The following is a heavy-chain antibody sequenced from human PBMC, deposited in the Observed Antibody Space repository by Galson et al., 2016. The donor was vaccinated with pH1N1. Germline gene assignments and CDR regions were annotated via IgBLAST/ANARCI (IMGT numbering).Heavy chain of an antibody. Sequence: SLRLSCAASGFNFDTYAMHWVRQTPGKGLEWVAFISYNGHDQSYAASLKGRFTISRDNSKNTLYLQINSLRAEDTALYYCAREDWSYADTYYQGMDVWGQGTTVTVSS. J-gene: IGHJ6*02. CDR2: ISYNGHDQ. CDR1: GFNFDTYA. CDR3: AREDWSYADTYYQGMDV. V-gene: IGHV3-30-3*01. D-gene: IGHD3-16*01.